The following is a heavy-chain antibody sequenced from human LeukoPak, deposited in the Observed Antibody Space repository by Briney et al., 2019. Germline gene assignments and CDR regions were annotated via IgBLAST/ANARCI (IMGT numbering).Heavy chain of an antibody. CDR1: GDSVSSNSAP. V-gene: IGHV6-1*01. CDR3: ARGSPRSLSH. J-gene: IGHJ4*02. CDR2: TYWRYKWYT. D-gene: IGHD2-2*01. Sequence: QTLALTCGISGDSVSSNSAPWAWITQSPARVVEWVRTTYWRYKWYTEYAVSVKSGITINPNTTQNQSSLRLNSVTTEDTSVYLCARGSPRSLSHWGQGTLVTVSS.